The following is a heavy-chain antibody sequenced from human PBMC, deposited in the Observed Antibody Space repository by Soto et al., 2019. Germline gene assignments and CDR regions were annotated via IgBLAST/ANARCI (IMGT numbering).Heavy chain of an antibody. J-gene: IGHJ4*02. V-gene: IGHV4-34*01. Sequence: PSETLSLTCAVYGGSFSGYDWSWIRQPPGKGLEWIGEINHSGSTNYNPSLKSRVTISVDTSKNQFSLKLSSVTAADTAVYYCTHHLGLPIDYWGQGTLVTVSS. D-gene: IGHD5-12*01. CDR1: GGSFSGYD. CDR2: INHSGST. CDR3: THHLGLPIDY.